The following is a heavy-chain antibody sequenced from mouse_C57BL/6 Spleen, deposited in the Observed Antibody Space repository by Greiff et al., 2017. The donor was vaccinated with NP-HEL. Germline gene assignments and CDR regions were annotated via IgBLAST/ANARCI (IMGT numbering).Heavy chain of an antibody. V-gene: IGHV1-54*01. D-gene: IGHD1-1*01. CDR3: ARGGAQYYGSSYFDY. J-gene: IGHJ2*01. CDR2: INPGSGGT. Sequence: QVQLQQSGAELVRPGTSVKVSCKASGYAFTNYLIEWVKQRPGQGLEWIGVINPGSGGTNYNEKFKGKATLTADKSSSTAYMQLSSLTSEDSAVYFCARGGAQYYGSSYFDYWGQGTTLTVST. CDR1: GYAFTNYL.